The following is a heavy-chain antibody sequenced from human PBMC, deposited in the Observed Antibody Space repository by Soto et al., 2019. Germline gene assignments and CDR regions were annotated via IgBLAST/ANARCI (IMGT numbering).Heavy chain of an antibody. V-gene: IGHV6-1*01. Sequence: KQSQTLSLTCAISGDSVSSNSAAWNWIRQSPSRGLEWLGRTYYRSKWYNDYAVSVKSRITINPDTSKNQFSLQLNSVTPEDTAVYYCARAEEYYYDSSGWEGFDYWGQGTLVTVSS. D-gene: IGHD3-22*01. CDR2: TYYRSKWYN. CDR3: ARAEEYYYDSSGWEGFDY. J-gene: IGHJ4*02. CDR1: GDSVSSNSAA.